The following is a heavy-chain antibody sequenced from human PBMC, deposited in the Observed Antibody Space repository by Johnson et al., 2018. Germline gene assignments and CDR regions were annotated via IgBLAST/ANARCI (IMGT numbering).Heavy chain of an antibody. CDR2: ISGSGGKT. Sequence: VQLVESGGGLVQPGGSLRLSCAASGFTFSSYAMRWVRQAPGKGLEWVSAISGSGGKTYYADSVKGRFIISRDNSKNSRYLQMNSLRAEDTAVYYCARRQQGVHGVAVWGQGTTVTVSS. CDR3: ARRQQGVHGVAV. D-gene: IGHD6-13*01. J-gene: IGHJ6*02. V-gene: IGHV3-23*04. CDR1: GFTFSSYA.